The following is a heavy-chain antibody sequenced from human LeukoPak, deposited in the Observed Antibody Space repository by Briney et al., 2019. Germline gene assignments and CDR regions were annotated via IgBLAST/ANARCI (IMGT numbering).Heavy chain of an antibody. V-gene: IGHV3-33*01. Sequence: GGSLRLSCAASGFTFSSYGIHWVRQAPGKGLEWVAVIWYDGSNKYYADSVKGRFAISRDNSKNTLYLQMDSLRAEDTAVFYCARESAGFDYWGQGTLVTVSS. CDR2: IWYDGSNK. J-gene: IGHJ4*02. CDR1: GFTFSSYG. CDR3: ARESAGFDY. D-gene: IGHD6-13*01.